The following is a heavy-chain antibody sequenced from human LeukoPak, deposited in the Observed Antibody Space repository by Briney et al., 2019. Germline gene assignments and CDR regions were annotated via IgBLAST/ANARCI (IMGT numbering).Heavy chain of an antibody. V-gene: IGHV1-2*02. D-gene: IGHD6-6*01. Sequence: GASVKVSCKASGYTFTGYYMHWVRQAPGQGLEWMGWINPNSGGTNYAQKFQGRVTTTRDTSISTAYMELSRLRSDDTAVYYCARPSLAARSYYYYYMDVWGKGTTVTVSS. CDR3: ARPSLAARSYYYYYMDV. J-gene: IGHJ6*03. CDR2: INPNSGGT. CDR1: GYTFTGYY.